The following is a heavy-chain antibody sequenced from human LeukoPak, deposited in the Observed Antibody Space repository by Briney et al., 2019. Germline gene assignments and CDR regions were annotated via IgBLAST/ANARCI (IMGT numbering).Heavy chain of an antibody. CDR3: AREVSPSLHHYDSSGYPDY. CDR1: GFTFSSFW. D-gene: IGHD3-22*01. CDR2: IKRDGSEK. V-gene: IGHV3-7*03. J-gene: IGHJ4*02. Sequence: GGSLRLSCAASGFTFSSFWMSWVRQAPGKGLEWVANIKRDGSEKQYVDSVKGRFSISRDNAKNSLYLQMNSLRVEDTAVYYCAREVSPSLHHYDSSGYPDYWGQGTLVTVSS.